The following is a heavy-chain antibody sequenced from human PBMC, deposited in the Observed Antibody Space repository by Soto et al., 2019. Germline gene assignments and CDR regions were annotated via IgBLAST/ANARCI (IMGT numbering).Heavy chain of an antibody. D-gene: IGHD6-19*01. CDR2: IYYSGST. Sequence: QVQLQESGPGLVKPSETLFLTCTVSGGSISSYYWSWIRQPPGKGLDWIGYIYYSGSTDYNPSLKSRVTISVDTSKNQFSLKLSSVTAADTAVYYCARRAISSAWHFDYWGQGTLVTVSS. V-gene: IGHV4-59*08. CDR1: GGSISSYY. J-gene: IGHJ4*02. CDR3: ARRAISSAWHFDY.